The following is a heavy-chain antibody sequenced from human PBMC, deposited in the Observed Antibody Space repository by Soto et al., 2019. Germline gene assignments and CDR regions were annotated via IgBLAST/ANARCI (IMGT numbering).Heavy chain of an antibody. V-gene: IGHV1-18*01. J-gene: IGHJ4*02. CDR1: GYTFTSYG. D-gene: IGHD2-15*01. Sequence: ASVKVSCKASGYTFTSYGISWVRPAPGQGLEWMGWISAYNGNTNYEQKLQGRVTMTTDTSTSTAYMELSSLRSEDTAVYYCARIRGSVFDYWGQGTLVTVSS. CDR2: ISAYNGNT. CDR3: ARIRGSVFDY.